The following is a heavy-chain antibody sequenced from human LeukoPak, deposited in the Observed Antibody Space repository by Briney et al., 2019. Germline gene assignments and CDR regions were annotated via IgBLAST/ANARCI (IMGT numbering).Heavy chain of an antibody. J-gene: IGHJ4*02. CDR2: MNPNSGNT. Sequence: ASVKVSCKASGYTFTSYDINWVRQATGQGLEWMGWMNPNSGNTGYAQKLQGRVTMTTDTSTSTAYMELRSLRSDDTAVYYCVVTLSSSWYVVFDYWGQGTLVTVSS. CDR3: VVTLSSSWYVVFDY. V-gene: IGHV1-8*01. CDR1: GYTFTSYD. D-gene: IGHD6-13*01.